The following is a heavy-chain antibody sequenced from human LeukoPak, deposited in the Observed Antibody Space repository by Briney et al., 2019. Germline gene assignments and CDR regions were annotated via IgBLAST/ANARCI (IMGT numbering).Heavy chain of an antibody. J-gene: IGHJ4*02. CDR3: ARDLPPYYFDY. Sequence: SVKVSFKASGGIFSIYAISWVRQAPGQGLEWMERIIPILGIANYAQKFQGRVTITADKSTSTAYMDLSSLRSEDTAVYYCARDLPPYYFDYWGQGTLVTVSS. CDR1: GGIFSIYA. V-gene: IGHV1-69*04. CDR2: IIPILGIA.